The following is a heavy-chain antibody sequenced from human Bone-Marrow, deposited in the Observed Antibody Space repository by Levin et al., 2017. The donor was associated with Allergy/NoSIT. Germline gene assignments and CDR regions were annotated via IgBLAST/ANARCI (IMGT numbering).Heavy chain of an antibody. J-gene: IGHJ3*01. CDR2: IIPMFRIP. CDR3: ARDGSRKGSWPYDAFEF. V-gene: IGHV1-69*13. Sequence: GASVKVSCKAFGGTLSRNALSWVRQAPGQGLEGRGGIIPMFRIPTYAQQFQGRVTITADESTSTAYMELRGLRSQDTAVYYCARDGSRKGSWPYDAFEFWGQGTMVTVSS. D-gene: IGHD6-13*01. CDR1: GGTLSRNA.